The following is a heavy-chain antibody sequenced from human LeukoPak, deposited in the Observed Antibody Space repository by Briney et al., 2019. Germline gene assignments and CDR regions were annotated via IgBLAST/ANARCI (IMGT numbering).Heavy chain of an antibody. CDR2: INHSGST. Sequence: SETLSLTCAVYGGSFSGYYWSWIRQPPGKGLEWIGEINHSGSTNYNPSLKSRVTISVDTSKNQFSLKLSSVTAADTAVYYCARERIAVAGSNGMDVWGQGTTVTVSS. CDR1: GGSFSGYY. CDR3: ARERIAVAGSNGMDV. J-gene: IGHJ6*02. V-gene: IGHV4-34*01. D-gene: IGHD6-19*01.